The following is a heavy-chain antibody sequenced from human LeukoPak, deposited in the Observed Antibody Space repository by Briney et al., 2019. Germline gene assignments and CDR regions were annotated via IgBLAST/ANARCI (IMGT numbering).Heavy chain of an antibody. Sequence: GGSLRLSCAASGFSFRSYGMHWVRQAPGKGLEWVAVISSDEINEYYADSVKGRFTISRDNSKNTLYLQINSLRGEDTAVYYCARGPDAFDIWGQGTMVTVSS. CDR3: ARGPDAFDI. CDR2: ISSDEINE. J-gene: IGHJ3*02. CDR1: GFSFRSYG. V-gene: IGHV3-30*03.